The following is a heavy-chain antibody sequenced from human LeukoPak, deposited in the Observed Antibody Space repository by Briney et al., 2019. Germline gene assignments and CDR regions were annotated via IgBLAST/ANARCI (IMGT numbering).Heavy chain of an antibody. Sequence: ASVKVSCKVSGYTLTELSMHWVRQAPGKGLEWMGGFDPEDGETIYAQKFQGRVTMTEDTSTDTAYMELSSLRSEDTAVYYCATGLPITFGGVIDIDYWGQGSLVTVSS. CDR3: ATGLPITFGGVIDIDY. CDR1: GYTLTELS. J-gene: IGHJ4*02. D-gene: IGHD3-16*02. V-gene: IGHV1-24*01. CDR2: FDPEDGET.